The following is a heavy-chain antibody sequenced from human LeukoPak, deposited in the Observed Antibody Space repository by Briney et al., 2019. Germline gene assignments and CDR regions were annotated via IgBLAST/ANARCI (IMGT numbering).Heavy chain of an antibody. CDR2: IIPIFGTA. Sequence: SSVKVSCKASGDTFSSYAISWVRQAPGQGLEWMGRIIPIFGTANYAQKFQGRVTITTDESTSTAYMELSSLRSEDTAVYYCARGSYGRYYFDYWGQGTLVTVSS. CDR1: GDTFSSYA. CDR3: ARGSYGRYYFDY. D-gene: IGHD5-18*01. V-gene: IGHV1-69*05. J-gene: IGHJ4*02.